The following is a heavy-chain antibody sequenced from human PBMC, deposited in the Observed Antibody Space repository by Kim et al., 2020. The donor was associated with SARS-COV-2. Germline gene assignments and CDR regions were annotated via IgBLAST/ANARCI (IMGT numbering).Heavy chain of an antibody. D-gene: IGHD3-16*01. J-gene: IGHJ4*02. V-gene: IGHV1-46*01. Sequence: FQRRVTMTRDTSTSTVYMELSSLRSEDTAVYYCARDPDYVWGSYSRTFDYWGQGTLVTVSS. CDR3: ARDPDYVWGSYSRTFDY.